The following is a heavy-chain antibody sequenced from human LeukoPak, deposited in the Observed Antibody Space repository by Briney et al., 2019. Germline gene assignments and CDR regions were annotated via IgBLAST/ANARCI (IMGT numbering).Heavy chain of an antibody. J-gene: IGHJ4*02. CDR3: ARLNYDRD. CDR1: EYSFTSYW. CDR2: IIPIFGTA. D-gene: IGHD3-3*01. Sequence: KISCKGSEYSFTSYWIGWVRQAPGPGREWMGGIIPIFGTANNAQKFQGRVTITADESTSTAYMELSSLRSEDTAVYYCARLNYDRDWGQGTLVTVSS. V-gene: IGHV1-69*01.